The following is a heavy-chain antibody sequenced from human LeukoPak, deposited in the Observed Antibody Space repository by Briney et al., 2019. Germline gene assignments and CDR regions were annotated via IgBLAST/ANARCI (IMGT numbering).Heavy chain of an antibody. D-gene: IGHD4-11*01. CDR2: IIPIFGTA. CDR3: ARDMTVTTEYYYYGMDV. J-gene: IGHJ6*02. Sequence: ASVKVSCTASGGTFSSYAISWVRQAPGQGLEWMGGIIPIFGTANYAQKFQGRVTITADESTSTAYMELSSLRSEDTAVYYCARDMTVTTEYYYYGMDVWGQGTTVTVSS. V-gene: IGHV1-69*13. CDR1: GGTFSSYA.